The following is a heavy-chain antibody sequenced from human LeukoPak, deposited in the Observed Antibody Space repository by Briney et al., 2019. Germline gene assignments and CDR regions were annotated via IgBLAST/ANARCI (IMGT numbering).Heavy chain of an antibody. V-gene: IGHV3-30-3*01. J-gene: IGHJ4*02. Sequence: PGGSLRLSCAASGFTFSSYAMHWVRQAPGKGLDWAAVISSDGNTQYYADSVKGRFTISRDNSNNTLYLQMNNLRVEDTAMYYCAGGTGFIIKDWGQGTLVTVSS. CDR1: GFTFSSYA. CDR3: AGGTGFIIKD. CDR2: ISSDGNTQ. D-gene: IGHD3-9*01.